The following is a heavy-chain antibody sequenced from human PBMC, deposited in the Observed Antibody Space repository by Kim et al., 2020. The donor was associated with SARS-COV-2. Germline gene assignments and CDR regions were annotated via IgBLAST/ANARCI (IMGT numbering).Heavy chain of an antibody. CDR3: AQLVRNY. CDR2: GSTK. Sequence: GSTKYYATSERGRFTISRDNSKNALYLQMNGLRAEATAVYCCAQLVRNYWGQGTLVTVSS. V-gene: IGHV3-30-3*01. D-gene: IGHD6-13*01. J-gene: IGHJ4*02.